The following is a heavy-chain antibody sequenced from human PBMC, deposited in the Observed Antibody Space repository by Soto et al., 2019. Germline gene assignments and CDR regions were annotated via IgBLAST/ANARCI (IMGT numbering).Heavy chain of an antibody. Sequence: ASVKVSCKDTGYSFTRHDINWLRQAAGQGLEWMGWVNPNSGNAVYAQKFQGRVTMTRNTSITTAYIEVTSLKSEDTAVYFCARGAYNDYSHWFDPWGQGTLVTVSS. CDR2: VNPNSGNA. CDR1: GYSFTRHD. CDR3: ARGAYNDYSHWFDP. V-gene: IGHV1-8*01. D-gene: IGHD4-4*01. J-gene: IGHJ5*02.